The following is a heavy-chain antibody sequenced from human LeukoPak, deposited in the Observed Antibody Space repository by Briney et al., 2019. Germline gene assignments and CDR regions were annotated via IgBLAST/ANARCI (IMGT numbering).Heavy chain of an antibody. J-gene: IGHJ3*02. Sequence: PGGSLRLSCAASGFTFSSHAMSWVRQAPGKGLEWVSAISGSGGSTYYADSVKGRFTISRDNAKNTLYLQMNSLRAEDTAVYYCATGGEYQLLKGAFDIWGQGTMVTVSS. CDR3: ATGGEYQLLKGAFDI. CDR2: ISGSGGST. CDR1: GFTFSSHA. V-gene: IGHV3-23*01. D-gene: IGHD2-2*01.